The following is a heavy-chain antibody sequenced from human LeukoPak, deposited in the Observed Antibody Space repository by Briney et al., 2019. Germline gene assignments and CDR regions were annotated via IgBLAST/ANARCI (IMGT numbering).Heavy chain of an antibody. V-gene: IGHV1-46*01. J-gene: IGHJ4*02. Sequence: GASVKVSCKASGYTFTSYDMHWVRQAPGQGLEWMGIINPSGGSTSYAQKFQGRVTMTRDTSTSTAYMELRSLRSDDTAVYYCARDKESITIFGVVINSPPFDYWGQGTLVTVSS. CDR1: GYTFTSYD. D-gene: IGHD3-3*01. CDR3: ARDKESITIFGVVINSPPFDY. CDR2: INPSGGST.